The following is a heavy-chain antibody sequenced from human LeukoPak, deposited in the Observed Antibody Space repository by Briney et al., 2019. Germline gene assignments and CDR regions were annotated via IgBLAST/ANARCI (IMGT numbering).Heavy chain of an antibody. CDR2: ISGSGDNT. D-gene: IGHD5-12*01. Sequence: GGSLRLSCAASGFTFSNYAMSWVRQAPGKGLEWVSLISGSGDNTHYADPVKGRFTISRDNSKNTLYLQMKTLRAEDTAIYYCARRGWLINFDYWGQGTLVTVSS. J-gene: IGHJ4*02. CDR1: GFTFSNYA. CDR3: ARRGWLINFDY. V-gene: IGHV3-23*01.